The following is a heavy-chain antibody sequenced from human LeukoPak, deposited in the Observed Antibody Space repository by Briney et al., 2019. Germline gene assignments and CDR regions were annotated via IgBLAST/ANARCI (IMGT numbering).Heavy chain of an antibody. J-gene: IGHJ6*03. V-gene: IGHV4-31*03. D-gene: IGHD4-17*01. Sequence: SETLSLTCTVSGGSISSGGYYWTWIRQPPGKGLEWIGYMSYNPSLKSRVTISVDTSKSQFSLKLTSVTAADTAVYYCARSYYGAYVNYYYMDVWGKGTTVTVSS. CDR1: GGSISSGGYY. CDR2: MS. CDR3: ARSYYGAYVNYYYMDV.